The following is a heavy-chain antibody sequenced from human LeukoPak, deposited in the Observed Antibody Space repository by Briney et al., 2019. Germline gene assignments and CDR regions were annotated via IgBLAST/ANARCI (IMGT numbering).Heavy chain of an antibody. Sequence: GGSLRLSCAASGFTFSSYSMNWVRQAPGKGLEWVSSICSSSSYIYYADSVKGRFTISRDNAKNSLYLQMNSLRAEDTAVYYCARGTDYDMTWEYDYWGQGTLVTVSS. D-gene: IGHD3-9*01. CDR1: GFTFSSYS. CDR3: ARGTDYDMTWEYDY. CDR2: ICSSSSYI. J-gene: IGHJ4*02. V-gene: IGHV3-21*01.